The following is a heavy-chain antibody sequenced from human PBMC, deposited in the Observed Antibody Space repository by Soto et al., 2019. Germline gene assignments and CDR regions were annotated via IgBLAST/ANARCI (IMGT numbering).Heavy chain of an antibody. CDR2: ISSSSSYI. D-gene: IGHD3-10*01. CDR3: ARDPRNYYGSGSYPPSP. Sequence: GGSLRLSCAASGFTFSSYSMNWVRQAPGKGLEWVSSISSSSSYIYYADSVKGRFTISRDNAKNSLYLQMNSLRAEDTAVYYCARDPRNYYGSGSYPPSPWGQGTLVTVSS. CDR1: GFTFSSYS. V-gene: IGHV3-21*01. J-gene: IGHJ5*02.